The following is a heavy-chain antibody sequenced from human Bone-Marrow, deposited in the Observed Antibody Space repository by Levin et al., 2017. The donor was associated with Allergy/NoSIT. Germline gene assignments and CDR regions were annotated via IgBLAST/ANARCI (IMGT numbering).Heavy chain of an antibody. J-gene: IGHJ6*02. D-gene: IGHD3/OR15-3a*01. CDR2: ISWDGSSA. V-gene: IGHV3-43*01. Sequence: SCGASGFTFEDYTMHWVRQVPGKGLEWVSLISWDGSSADYADSAKGRFTISRDNSKKTLYLQMNSLRTGDTAFYYCAKEQTAFGLLRDGMDVWGQGTKVTVSS. CDR1: GFTFEDYT. CDR3: AKEQTAFGLLRDGMDV.